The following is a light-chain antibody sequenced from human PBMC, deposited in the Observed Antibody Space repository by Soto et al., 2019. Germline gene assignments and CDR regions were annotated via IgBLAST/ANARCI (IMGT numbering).Light chain of an antibody. J-gene: IGKJ4*01. CDR1: QSVSSY. Sequence: EIVLTQSPVTLSLSPGERATLSCRASQSVSSYLAWYQQRPGQAPRLLIYDASNRATGIPARFSGSGSGTDFTLTISSLEPEDFAVYYCQQRSNWLTLGGGTKVEIK. CDR3: QQRSNWLT. CDR2: DAS. V-gene: IGKV3-11*01.